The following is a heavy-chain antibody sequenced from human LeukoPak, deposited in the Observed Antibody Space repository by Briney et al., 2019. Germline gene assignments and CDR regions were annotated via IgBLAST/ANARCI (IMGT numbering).Heavy chain of an antibody. D-gene: IGHD2-21*01. CDR1: GYTFTSYE. Sequence: ASVKVSCKASGYTFTSYEINWVRQATGQGLEWMGWMNPNSGNTGYAQKFQGRVTMTRNTSISTAYMELSSLRSEDTAVYYCAGPLLVIDAFDIWGQGTMVTVSS. J-gene: IGHJ3*02. V-gene: IGHV1-8*01. CDR2: MNPNSGNT. CDR3: AGPLLVIDAFDI.